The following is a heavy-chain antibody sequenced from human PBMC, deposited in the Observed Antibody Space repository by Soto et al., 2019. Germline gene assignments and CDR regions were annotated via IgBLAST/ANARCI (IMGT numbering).Heavy chain of an antibody. D-gene: IGHD2-2*01. V-gene: IGHV3-23*01. CDR3: ARRGYCSSTSCYDNFYYYYGMDV. CDR1: GFTFSSYA. J-gene: IGHJ6*01. CDR2: ISGSGGST. Sequence: EVQLLESGGGLVQPGGSLRLSCAASGFTFSSYAMSWVRQAPGKGLEWVSAISGSGGSTYYADSVKGRFTISRDNSKNTLYLQMNSLRAEDTAVYYCARRGYCSSTSCYDNFYYYYGMDVW.